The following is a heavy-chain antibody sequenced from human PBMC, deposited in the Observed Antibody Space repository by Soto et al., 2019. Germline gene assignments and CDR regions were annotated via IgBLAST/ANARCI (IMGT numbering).Heavy chain of an antibody. CDR3: TTEVDTGTVNRVDD. CDR1: GFTFNNAW. D-gene: IGHD5-18*01. V-gene: IGHV3-15*07. CDR2: IKSKTGGWTT. J-gene: IGHJ4*02. Sequence: GGSLRLSCAASGFTFNNAWMNWDRQAPGKGQKWSGRIKSKTGGWTTDYAAPVKGRITISRDDSKNTLYLEMNSLKTEDTSVYYCTTEVDTGTVNRVDDWGQGTLVTVSS.